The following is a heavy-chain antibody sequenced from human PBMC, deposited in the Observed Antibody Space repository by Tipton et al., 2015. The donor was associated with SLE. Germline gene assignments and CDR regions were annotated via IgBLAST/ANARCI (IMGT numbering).Heavy chain of an antibody. V-gene: IGHV4-34*01. J-gene: IGHJ5*02. CDR1: GGSFSGYY. CDR3: ARMGSIVLKRFDP. D-gene: IGHD2-8*01. Sequence: TLSLTCAVYGGSFSGYYWSWIRQPPGKGLEWIGSIYYSGSTYYNPSLKSRVTISLDTSKNQFSLSLNSVTAADTAVYYCARMGSIVLKRFDPWGQGTLVTVSS. CDR2: IYYSGST.